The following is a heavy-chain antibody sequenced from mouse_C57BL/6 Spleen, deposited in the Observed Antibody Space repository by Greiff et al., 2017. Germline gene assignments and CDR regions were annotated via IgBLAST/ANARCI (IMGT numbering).Heavy chain of an antibody. CDR2: INPSNGGT. CDR3: ARGLYDYYDGFAY. V-gene: IGHV1-53*01. J-gene: IGHJ3*01. D-gene: IGHD1-1*02. Sequence: QVLLQQPGTVLAKPGASVKLSCKASGYTFTSYWMHWVKQRPGQGLEWIGTINPSNGGTNYNEKFKSKDTLTVDKSSSTAYMQLSSLTSEDSAVDYCARGLYDYYDGFAYWGQGTLVTVSA. CDR1: GYTFTSYW.